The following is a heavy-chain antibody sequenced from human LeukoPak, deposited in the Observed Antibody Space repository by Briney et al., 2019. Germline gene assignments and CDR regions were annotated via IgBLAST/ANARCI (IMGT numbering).Heavy chain of an antibody. CDR1: GGSISSYY. J-gene: IGHJ4*02. Sequence: PSETLSLTCTVSGGSISSYYGSWIRQPPGKGLEWIGYIHYSGSTNYNPPLKSRVTISVDTSKNQFSLKLSSVTAADTAVYYCARDRCTDGSCYSDYWGQGTLVTVSS. CDR2: IHYSGST. V-gene: IGHV4-59*12. CDR3: ARDRCTDGSCYSDY. D-gene: IGHD2-15*01.